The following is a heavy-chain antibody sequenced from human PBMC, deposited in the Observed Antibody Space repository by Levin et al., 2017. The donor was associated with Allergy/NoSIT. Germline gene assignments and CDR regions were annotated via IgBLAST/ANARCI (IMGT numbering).Heavy chain of an antibody. CDR1: GGSFSGYY. J-gene: IGHJ3*02. CDR3: AREESESSLLWGRPASDI. D-gene: IGHD2-2*01. Sequence: SETLSLTCAVYGGSFSGYYWSWIRQPPGKGLEWIGEINHSGSTNYNPSLKSRVTISVDTSKNQFSLKLSSVTAADTAVYYCAREESESSLLWGRPASDIWGQGTMVTVSS. CDR2: INHSGST. V-gene: IGHV4-34*01.